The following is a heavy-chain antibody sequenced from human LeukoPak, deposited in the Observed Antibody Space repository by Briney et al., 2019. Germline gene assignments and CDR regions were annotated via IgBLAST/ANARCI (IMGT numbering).Heavy chain of an antibody. CDR1: GYSFTGYY. D-gene: IGHD1-14*01. CDR3: ARDLPSGNHQRFYFDY. CDR2: INPNRGDT. J-gene: IGHJ4*02. V-gene: IGHV1-2*02. Sequence: ASVKVSCKVSGYSFTGYYIHWVRQAPGHGFEWMGWINPNRGDTNYAQKFQGRVTLTKDTSISTAFMELYSLRSDDTAVYYCARDLPSGNHQRFYFDYWGRGTLITVSS.